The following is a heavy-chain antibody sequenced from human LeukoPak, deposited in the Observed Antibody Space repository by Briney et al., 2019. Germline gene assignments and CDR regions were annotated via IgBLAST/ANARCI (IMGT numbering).Heavy chain of an antibody. CDR2: IYYSGST. V-gene: IGHV4-39*01. D-gene: IGHD3-10*01. CDR1: GGSISSSSYY. CDR3: ATSEGSTMVRGAALYYFDY. Sequence: SETLSLTCTVSGGSISSSSYYWGWIRQPPGKGLEWIGSIYYSGSTYYNPSLKSRVTISVDTSKNQFSLKLSSVTAADTAVYYCATSEGSTMVRGAALYYFDYWGQGTLVTVSP. J-gene: IGHJ4*02.